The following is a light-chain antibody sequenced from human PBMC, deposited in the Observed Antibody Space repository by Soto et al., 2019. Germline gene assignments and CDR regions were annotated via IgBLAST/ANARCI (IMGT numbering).Light chain of an antibody. CDR3: QQRSNWPIT. J-gene: IGKJ5*01. CDR2: DAS. Sequence: EIVLTQSPATLSLSPGERATLSCRASQSVSSYLAWYQQKPGQAPRLLIYDASNRATGIPARFSGSGSGTDFTLTISSLEPEDCAVYYCQQRSNWPITFGQGTLLEIK. V-gene: IGKV3-11*01. CDR1: QSVSSY.